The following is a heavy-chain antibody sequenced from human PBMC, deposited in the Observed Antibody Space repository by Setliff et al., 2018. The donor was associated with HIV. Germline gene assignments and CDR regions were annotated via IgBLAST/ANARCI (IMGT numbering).Heavy chain of an antibody. D-gene: IGHD2-8*01. Sequence: PGGSLRLSCAGSGFIFSSYTMHWVRQAPGKGLEWVALIFYDGGTKWYADSVKGRFTISRDNSKNTLYLQMNSLRAEDTAVYYCARDNGVTSYRDAFDIWGQGTMVTVSS. CDR1: GFIFSSYT. J-gene: IGHJ3*02. CDR3: ARDNGVTSYRDAFDI. V-gene: IGHV3-30*14. CDR2: IFYDGGTK.